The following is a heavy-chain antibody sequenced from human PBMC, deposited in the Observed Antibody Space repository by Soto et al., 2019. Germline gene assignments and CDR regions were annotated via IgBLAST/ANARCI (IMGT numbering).Heavy chain of an antibody. CDR2: ISSSGGNT. V-gene: IGHV3-23*01. Sequence: PGGSLRLSCAASGFTFSSYAMSWVRQAPGKGLEWVSVISSSGGNTYYADSVKGRFTISRDNSKNTLYLQMNSLRAEDTAVYYCAKRRAAHVTYFDYWGQGTLVTVS. J-gene: IGHJ4*02. D-gene: IGHD6-6*01. CDR3: AKRRAAHVTYFDY. CDR1: GFTFSSYA.